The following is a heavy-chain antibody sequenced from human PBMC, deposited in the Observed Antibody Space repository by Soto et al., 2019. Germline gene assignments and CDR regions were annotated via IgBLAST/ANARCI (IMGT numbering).Heavy chain of an antibody. CDR1: GFTFSSYD. CDR2: IGTAGDT. V-gene: IGHV3-13*01. Sequence: LRLSCAASGFTFSSYDMHWVRQATGKGLEWVSAIGTAGDTYYPGSVKGRFTISRENAKNSLYLQMNSLRAGDTAVYYCARGAYCGGDCLLYYYYYGMDVWGQGTTVTVSS. CDR3: ARGAYCGGDCLLYYYYYGMDV. J-gene: IGHJ6*02. D-gene: IGHD2-21*02.